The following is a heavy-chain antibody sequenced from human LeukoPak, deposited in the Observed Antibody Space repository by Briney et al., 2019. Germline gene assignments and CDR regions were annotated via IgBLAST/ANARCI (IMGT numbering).Heavy chain of an antibody. J-gene: IGHJ6*02. CDR3: AREGVWRQQLVDYYYGMDV. CDR1: GFTFSIYW. Sequence: GGSLRLSCAASGFTFSIYWMHWVRQAPGKGLVWVSRINSDGSSTSYADSVKGRFTISRDNANNTLYLQMNSLRAEDTAVYYCAREGVWRQQLVDYYYGMDVWGQGTTVTVSS. CDR2: INSDGSST. D-gene: IGHD6-13*01. V-gene: IGHV3-74*01.